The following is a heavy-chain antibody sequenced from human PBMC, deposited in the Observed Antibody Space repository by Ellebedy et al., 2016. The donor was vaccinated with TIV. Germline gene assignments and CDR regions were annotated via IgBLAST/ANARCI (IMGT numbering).Heavy chain of an antibody. CDR2: INTDGRTI. Sequence: PGGSLRLSCAASGFTFSSYAMSWVRQAPGKGLVWVSRINTDGRTIDYADSVKGRFTISRDTSKNTLYLQMNNPRDEDTAVYYCARRGSRYWHFDLWGRGTQVIVSS. J-gene: IGHJ2*01. D-gene: IGHD1-1*01. V-gene: IGHV3-23*01. CDR3: ARRGSRYWHFDL. CDR1: GFTFSSYA.